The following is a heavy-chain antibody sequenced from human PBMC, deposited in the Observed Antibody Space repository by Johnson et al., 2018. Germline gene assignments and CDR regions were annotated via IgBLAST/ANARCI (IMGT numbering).Heavy chain of an antibody. V-gene: IGHV4-39*01. Sequence: QVQLQESGPGLVKXSETLSLXCTVSGGSISSSYYYWGWIRQPPGKGLEWIGSIYYSGSTYYNPSLTSRVTISVDTSKNQFSLKLNPVTAAATAVYYCAKGGSYGYYYYYYMDVWGKGTTVTVSS. CDR1: GGSISSSYYY. CDR3: AKGGSYGYYYYYYMDV. D-gene: IGHD5-18*01. J-gene: IGHJ6*03. CDR2: IYYSGST.